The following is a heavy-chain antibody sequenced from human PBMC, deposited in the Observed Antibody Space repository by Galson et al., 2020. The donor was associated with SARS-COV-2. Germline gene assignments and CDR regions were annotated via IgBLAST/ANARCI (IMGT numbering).Heavy chain of an antibody. V-gene: IGHV3-30*18. CDR2: ISYDGSNK. CDR3: VKDSAYYDFWSGYYTDVNCYYYYYMDV. CDR1: GFTFSSYG. D-gene: IGHD3-3*01. J-gene: IGHJ6*03. Sequence: GGSLRLSCAASGFTFSSYGMHWVRQAPGKGLEWVAVISYDGSNKYYADSVKGRFTIPRDNSKNTLYLQMNSLRAEDTAVYYCVKDSAYYDFWSGYYTDVNCYYYYYMDVWGKGTTVTVSS.